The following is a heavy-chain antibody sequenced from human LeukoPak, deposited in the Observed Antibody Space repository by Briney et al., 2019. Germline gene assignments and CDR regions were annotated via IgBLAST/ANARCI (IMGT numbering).Heavy chain of an antibody. CDR3: AREGYYDFWSGPPNYYYYNGMDV. CDR2: IWYDGSNK. CDR1: GFTFSSYG. Sequence: GGSLRLSCAASGFTFSSYGMRWVRQAPGKGLEWVAVIWYDGSNKYYADSVKGRFTISRDNSKNTLYLQMNSLRAEDTAVYYCAREGYYDFWSGPPNYYYYNGMDVWGQGTTVTVSS. V-gene: IGHV3-33*01. D-gene: IGHD3-3*01. J-gene: IGHJ6*02.